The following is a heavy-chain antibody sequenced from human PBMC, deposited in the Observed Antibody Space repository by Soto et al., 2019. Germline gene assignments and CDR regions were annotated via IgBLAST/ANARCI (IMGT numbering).Heavy chain of an antibody. J-gene: IGHJ3*02. D-gene: IGHD3-22*01. CDR1: GGSISSSSYY. Sequence: QLQLQESGPGLVKPSETLSLTCTVSGGSISSSSYYWGWIRQPPGKGLEWIGSIYYSGSTYYNPSLKSRVTISVDTSKNQFSLKLSSVTAADTAVYYCARIPIHYYDSSGYYQPIGAFDIWGQGTMVTVSS. CDR3: ARIPIHYYDSSGYYQPIGAFDI. V-gene: IGHV4-39*01. CDR2: IYYSGST.